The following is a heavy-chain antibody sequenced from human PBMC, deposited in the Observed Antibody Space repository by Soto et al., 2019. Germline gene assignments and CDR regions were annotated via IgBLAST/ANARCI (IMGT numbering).Heavy chain of an antibody. V-gene: IGHV3-23*01. Sequence: GGSLRLSCAASGFTFSTYAMTWVRQAPGKGLEWVSAISASGGSTYYADSVKGRFTISRDNSKNTLYLQMNSLRAEDTAVYYCARDRCISTSCHWRFDPWGQGTQVTVSS. J-gene: IGHJ5*02. D-gene: IGHD2-2*01. CDR3: ARDRCISTSCHWRFDP. CDR2: ISASGGST. CDR1: GFTFSTYA.